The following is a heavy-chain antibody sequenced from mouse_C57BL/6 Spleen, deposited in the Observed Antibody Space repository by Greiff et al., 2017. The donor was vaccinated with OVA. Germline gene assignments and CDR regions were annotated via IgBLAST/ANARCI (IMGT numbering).Heavy chain of an antibody. CDR2: IYPGSGNT. CDR3: ARSELGRFAY. D-gene: IGHD4-1*01. Sequence: QVHVKQSGAELVRPGASVKLSCKASGYTFTDYYINWVKQRPGQGLEWIARIYPGSGNTYYNEKFKGKATLTAEKSSSTAYMQLSSLTSEDSAVYFCARSELGRFAYWGQGTLVTVSA. J-gene: IGHJ3*01. CDR1: GYTFTDYY. V-gene: IGHV1-76*01.